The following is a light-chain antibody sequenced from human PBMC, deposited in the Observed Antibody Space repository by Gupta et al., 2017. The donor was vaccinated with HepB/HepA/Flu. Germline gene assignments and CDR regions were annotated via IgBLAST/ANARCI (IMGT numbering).Light chain of an antibody. Sequence: DIQMTQSPSTLSASVGDRVTITCRASQSISSWLAWYQQKPGKAPKLLIYKASSLESGVPSRFSGSGSGTEFTLTISSLQPDDFATYYCQQNNSSPLTFGRGTKVETK. CDR2: KAS. CDR1: QSISSW. CDR3: QQNNSSPLT. V-gene: IGKV1-5*03. J-gene: IGKJ4*01.